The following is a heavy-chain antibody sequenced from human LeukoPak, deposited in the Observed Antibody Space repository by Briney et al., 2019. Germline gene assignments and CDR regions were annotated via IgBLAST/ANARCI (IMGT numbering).Heavy chain of an antibody. V-gene: IGHV3-11*01. D-gene: IGHD3-3*01. J-gene: IGHJ4*02. CDR3: ARDTIFGVVTTYYFDY. CDR2: ISSSGSTI. Sequence: GGSLRLSCAASGFTFSDYYMSWIRQAPGKGLEWVSYISSSGSTIYYADSVKGRFTISRDNAKNSLYLQMNSLRAEDTAVYYCARDTIFGVVTTYYFDYGGQGTLVTVSS. CDR1: GFTFSDYY.